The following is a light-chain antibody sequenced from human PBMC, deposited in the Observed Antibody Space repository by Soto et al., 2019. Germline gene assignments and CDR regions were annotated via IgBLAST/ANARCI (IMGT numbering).Light chain of an antibody. CDR3: SSYAGSNNLDV. CDR1: SSDVGGYNY. J-gene: IGLJ1*01. CDR2: EVS. Sequence: QSALTQPHSASGSPGQSVTISCTGTSSDVGGYNYFSWYQQHTGKAPKLMIYEVSKRPSGVPDRFAGSKSGNTASLTVSGLQAEDEADYYCSSYAGSNNLDVFGHGTKLTVL. V-gene: IGLV2-8*01.